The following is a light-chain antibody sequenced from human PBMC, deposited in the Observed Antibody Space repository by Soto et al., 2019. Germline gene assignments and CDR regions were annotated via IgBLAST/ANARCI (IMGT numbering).Light chain of an antibody. V-gene: IGKV1-5*01. Sequence: DIQMTQSPSTLSASVRDRVTITCRASQSISTWWAWYQQKPGKAPKFLIYDASSLEVGVPSRFSGSGSGTEFTLTISSLQPDDFATYYCQHYSPHYPVTFGGGTKVEIK. CDR2: DAS. CDR1: QSISTW. J-gene: IGKJ4*01. CDR3: QHYSPHYPVT.